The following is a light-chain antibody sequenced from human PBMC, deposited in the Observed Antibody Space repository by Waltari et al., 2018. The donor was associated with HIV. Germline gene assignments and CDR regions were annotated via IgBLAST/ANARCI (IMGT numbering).Light chain of an antibody. CDR2: GAS. J-gene: IGKJ5*01. CDR1: QSVSSNF. V-gene: IGKV3-20*01. CDR3: QQYVTSPIT. Sequence: DIVLTPSPGTLSLSPGDRATLSCRASQSVSSNFLAWYQQKPGQAPRLLIYGASSRATGIPDRFSGSGSGTDFTLTISRLEPEDLAVFYCQQYVTSPITFGQGTRLEI.